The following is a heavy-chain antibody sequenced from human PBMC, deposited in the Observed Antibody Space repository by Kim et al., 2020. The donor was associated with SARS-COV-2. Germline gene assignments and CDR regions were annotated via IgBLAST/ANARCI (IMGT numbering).Heavy chain of an antibody. V-gene: IGHV4-31*03. D-gene: IGHD4-17*01. CDR1: GGSINSGGYY. J-gene: IGHJ4*02. CDR3: ARELVRGTVTTPGHLDY. Sequence: SETLSLTCTVSGGSINSGGYYWSWIRQHPGKGLEWIGYIYYSGSTYYNPSLKSRVTISVDTSKNQFSLKLSSVTAADTAVYYCARELVRGTVTTPGHLDYWGQGTLVTVSS. CDR2: IYYSGST.